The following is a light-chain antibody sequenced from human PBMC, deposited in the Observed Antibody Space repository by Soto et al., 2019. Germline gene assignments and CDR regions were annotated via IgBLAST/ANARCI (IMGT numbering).Light chain of an antibody. CDR1: SSDVGGYNY. CDR3: SSYTSSSTLVV. CDR2: EVT. J-gene: IGLJ1*01. Sequence: QSVLTQPASVSGSPGQSITISCTGTSSDVGGYNYVSWYQQYPGEAPKLIVYEVTNRPPGVSNGFSGSKSGNTASLTISGLQAEDEADYYCSSYTSSSTLVVFGTGTKVTVL. V-gene: IGLV2-14*01.